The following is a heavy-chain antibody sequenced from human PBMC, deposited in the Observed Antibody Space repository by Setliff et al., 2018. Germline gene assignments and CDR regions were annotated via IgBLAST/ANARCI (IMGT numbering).Heavy chain of an antibody. V-gene: IGHV4-38-2*02. D-gene: IGHD6-19*01. CDR2: IYHSGNT. Sequence: PSETLSLTCNVSGDSISSTYHWGWIRQSPGKGLEWIGTIYHSGNTYYNPSLNSRLTISVDTSKNQVSLNPSSVTAADTAAYYCARDAGGTISIAVFGYWGQGTLVTVSS. CDR3: ARDAGGTISIAVFGY. J-gene: IGHJ4*02. CDR1: GDSISSTYH.